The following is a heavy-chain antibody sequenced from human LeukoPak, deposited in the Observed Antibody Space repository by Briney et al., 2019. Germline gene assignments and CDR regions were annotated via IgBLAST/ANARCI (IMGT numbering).Heavy chain of an antibody. D-gene: IGHD3-10*01. Sequence: GRSLRLSCAASGFTFSSYGMHWVRQAPGKGLEWVAAISHDGRSKYDADSVRGRFTISRDNAKNTLYLQMNSLRVEDTAVYFCAKDWKFYYVSGSFFPDNWGQGTLVTVSS. CDR2: ISHDGRSK. CDR3: AKDWKFYYVSGSFFPDN. J-gene: IGHJ4*02. V-gene: IGHV3-30*18. CDR1: GFTFSSYG.